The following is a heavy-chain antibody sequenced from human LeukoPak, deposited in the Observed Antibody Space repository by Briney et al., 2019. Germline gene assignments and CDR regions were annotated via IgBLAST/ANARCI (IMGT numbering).Heavy chain of an antibody. V-gene: IGHV5-51*01. D-gene: IGHD6-6*01. CDR2: IYPGDARV. CDR3: ACRDLRSTSSLP. J-gene: IGHJ5*02. Sequence: GESLKISCQGFGYSFTGHWIGWVRQVPGKGREWRGVIYPGDARVRYTPSFQGQVTISVVKSISTAYLHWVSLKASDTAIYDCACRDLRSTSSLPWGQGTLVTVSS. CDR1: GYSFTGHW.